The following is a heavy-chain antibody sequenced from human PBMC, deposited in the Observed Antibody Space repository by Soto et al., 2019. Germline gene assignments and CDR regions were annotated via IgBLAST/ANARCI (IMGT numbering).Heavy chain of an antibody. D-gene: IGHD5-12*01. J-gene: IGHJ6*02. Sequence: SQTLSLTFAISGDSVSSNSASWNCISQSPSRGLEWLGRTYYRSKWYNDYAVSVKSRITINPDTSKNQFSLQLNSVTPEDTAVYYCARGYSGSMDVWGQGTTVTVSS. CDR1: GDSVSSNSAS. CDR2: TYYRSKWYN. CDR3: ARGYSGSMDV. V-gene: IGHV6-1*01.